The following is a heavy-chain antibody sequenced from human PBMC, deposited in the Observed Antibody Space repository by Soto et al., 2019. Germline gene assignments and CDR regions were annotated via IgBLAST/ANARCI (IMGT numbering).Heavy chain of an antibody. Sequence: ASVKVSCKASGGTFSSYAISWVRQAPGQGLEWMGGIIPIFGTANYARRFQGRVTITADKSTSTAYMELRSLRSEDTAVYYCARGTRSGSYYYYGLDVWGQGTTVTVSS. D-gene: IGHD1-26*01. CDR2: IIPIFGTA. J-gene: IGHJ6*02. CDR1: GGTFSSYA. V-gene: IGHV1-69*06. CDR3: ARGTRSGSYYYYGLDV.